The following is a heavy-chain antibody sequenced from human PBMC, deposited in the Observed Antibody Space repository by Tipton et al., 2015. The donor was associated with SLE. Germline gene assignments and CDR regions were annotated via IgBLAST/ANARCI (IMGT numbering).Heavy chain of an antibody. CDR2: IFHSGTT. Sequence: TLSLTCAVSGVSMSSGNWWSWVRQPPGKGLEWIGEIFHSGTTNYNPSLKSRVAISVDKSKNQFYLKLNSVTAADTAVYYCASAYSRSLFDFWGQGTLVTVSS. CDR3: ASAYSRSLFDF. CDR1: GVSMSSGNW. J-gene: IGHJ5*01. V-gene: IGHV4-4*02. D-gene: IGHD5-18*01.